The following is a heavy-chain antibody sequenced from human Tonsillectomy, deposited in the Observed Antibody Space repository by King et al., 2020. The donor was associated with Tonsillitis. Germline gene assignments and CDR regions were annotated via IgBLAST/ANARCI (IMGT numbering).Heavy chain of an antibody. CDR3: ARIRFSSGYDWGGGSPDY. D-gene: IGHD5-12*01. J-gene: IGHJ4*02. CDR1: GFSLSTSGMC. V-gene: IGHV2-70*11. Sequence: TLKDSGPALVKPTQTLTLTCTFSGFSLSTSGMCVSWIRQPPGKALEWLARIDWDDDKYYSTSLKTRLTISKDTSKNQVVLTMTNMDPVDTATYYCARIRFSSGYDWGGGSPDYWGQGTLVTVSS. CDR2: IDWDDDK.